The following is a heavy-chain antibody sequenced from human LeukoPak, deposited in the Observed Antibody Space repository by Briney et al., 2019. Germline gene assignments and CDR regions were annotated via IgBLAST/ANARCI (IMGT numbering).Heavy chain of an antibody. D-gene: IGHD3-10*01. CDR1: GFSFSASA. CDR2: IRSKGNSYAT. CDR3: RGYGSGSADY. J-gene: IGHJ4*02. V-gene: IGHV3-73*01. Sequence: GGSLRLSCAASGFSFSASAMHWVRQASGKGLEWVGRIRSKGNSYATEYGASVKGRFTISRDDSKNTAYLQMNSLKTEDTAVYYCRGYGSGSADYWGQGTLVTVSS.